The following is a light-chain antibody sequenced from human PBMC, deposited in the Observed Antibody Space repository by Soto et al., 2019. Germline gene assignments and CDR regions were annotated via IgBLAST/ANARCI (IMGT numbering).Light chain of an antibody. V-gene: IGLV2-11*01. Sequence: VLTQARSVSGSPGHSVTVCCTGTNSDVGGYNYVSWYQQHPGKAPKLMIYDVSKRPSGVPDRFSGSKWGNTASLTISGLQAEDEADYYCCSYAGSSLSVFGTATKVTVL. J-gene: IGLJ1*01. CDR2: DVS. CDR1: NSDVGGYNY. CDR3: CSYAGSSLSV.